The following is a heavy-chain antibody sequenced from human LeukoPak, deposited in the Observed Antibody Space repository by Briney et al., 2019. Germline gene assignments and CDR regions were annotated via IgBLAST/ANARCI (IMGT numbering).Heavy chain of an antibody. CDR1: GGSISSYY. CDR3: ARGARGQLASYYYYYMDV. D-gene: IGHD1-1*01. V-gene: IGHV4-59*01. Sequence: NPSETLSLTCTVSGGSISSYYWSWIRQPPGKGLEWIGYIYYSGSTNYNPSLKSRVTISEDTSKNQFSLKLSSVTAADTAVYYCARGARGQLASYYYYYMDVWGKGTTVTVSS. J-gene: IGHJ6*03. CDR2: IYYSGST.